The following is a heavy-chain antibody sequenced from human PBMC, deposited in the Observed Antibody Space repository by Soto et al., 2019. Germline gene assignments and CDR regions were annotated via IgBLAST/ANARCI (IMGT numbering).Heavy chain of an antibody. J-gene: IGHJ4*02. V-gene: IGHV4-30-4*01. Sequence: TLSLTFTVSGGSISSGDYYCSLIRHPPGKGLEWIGYIYYSGSTYYNPSLKSRVTISVDTSKNQFSLKLSSVTAADTAVYYCARLSKRHYYDSSGLDYWGQGTLVTVSS. CDR2: IYYSGST. CDR3: ARLSKRHYYDSSGLDY. D-gene: IGHD3-22*01. CDR1: GGSISSGDYY.